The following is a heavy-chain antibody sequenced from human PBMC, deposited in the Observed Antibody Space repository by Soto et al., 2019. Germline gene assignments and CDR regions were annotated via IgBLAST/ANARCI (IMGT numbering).Heavy chain of an antibody. CDR3: AKFRGNPDSFDI. CDR2: ISGSGGST. D-gene: IGHD2-15*01. J-gene: IGHJ3*02. Sequence: GGSLRLSCAASGFTFSSYAMSWVRQAPGKGLEWVSAISGSGGSTYYADSVKGRFNISRDNSKNTLYLQMNSLRAEDTAVYYCAKFRGNPDSFDIWGQGTMVTVSS. V-gene: IGHV3-23*01. CDR1: GFTFSSYA.